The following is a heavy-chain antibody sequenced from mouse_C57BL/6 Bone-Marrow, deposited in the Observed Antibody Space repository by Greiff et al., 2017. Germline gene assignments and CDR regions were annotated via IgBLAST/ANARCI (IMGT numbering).Heavy chain of an antibody. Sequence: EVHLVESGGDLVKPGASLKLSCAASGFTFSSYGMSWVRQTPDKRLEWVATISSGGSYTYYPDSVKGRDTIARDNAKNTLYLQMSSLKSEDTAMYYCARQGYDYLDYWGQGTTLTVSS. CDR3: ARQGYDYLDY. CDR1: GFTFSSYG. J-gene: IGHJ2*01. V-gene: IGHV5-6*01. D-gene: IGHD2-3*01. CDR2: ISSGGSYT.